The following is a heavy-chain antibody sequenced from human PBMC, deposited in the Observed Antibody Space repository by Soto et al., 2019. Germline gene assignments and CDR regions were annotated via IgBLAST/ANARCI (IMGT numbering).Heavy chain of an antibody. CDR2: IYYSGST. Sequence: SETLSLTCTVSGASISSYFCSWIRQPPGKGLEWIGYIYYSGSTNYNPSLKSRVTISVDTSRNQFSLKLSSVTAADTAVYYCVRHVGPGSNTFDIWGQGTKVTVSS. CDR1: GASISSYF. V-gene: IGHV4-59*08. CDR3: VRHVGPGSNTFDI. J-gene: IGHJ3*02.